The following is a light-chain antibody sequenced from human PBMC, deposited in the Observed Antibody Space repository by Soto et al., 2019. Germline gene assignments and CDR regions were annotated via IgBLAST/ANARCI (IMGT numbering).Light chain of an antibody. CDR2: DDN. CDR3: QSYDTSLGAHVV. CDR1: SSNIGGNS. J-gene: IGLJ2*01. V-gene: IGLV1-51*01. Sequence: QSVMTQPPSVSAAPGQKVTISCSGSSSNIGGNSVSWYQQLPGTAPKLLIYDDNKRPSGIPDRFSGSKSGTSATLGITGFQTGDEADYYCQSYDTSLGAHVVFGGGTKLTVL.